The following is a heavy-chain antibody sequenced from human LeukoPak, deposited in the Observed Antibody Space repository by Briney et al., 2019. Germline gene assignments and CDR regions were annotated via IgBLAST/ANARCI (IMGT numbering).Heavy chain of an antibody. CDR3: ARAIAPIVVVLAALDY. V-gene: IGHV3-30*04. Sequence: GGTLRLSCAASGFAFRSYAMHWVRQAPGKGLEWVAVISYDGSNKYYADSVKGRFTISRDNPKNTLYLQMNSLRAEDTAVYYCARAIAPIVVVLAALDYWGQGTLVTVSS. J-gene: IGHJ4*02. CDR2: ISYDGSNK. CDR1: GFAFRSYA. D-gene: IGHD2-2*01.